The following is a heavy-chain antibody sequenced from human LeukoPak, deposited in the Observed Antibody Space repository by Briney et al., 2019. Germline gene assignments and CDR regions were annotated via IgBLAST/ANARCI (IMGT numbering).Heavy chain of an antibody. V-gene: IGHV3-7*01. CDR2: INQGGSDK. CDR3: TRDRSRAEDD. CDR1: GFTFSGHW. Sequence: GGSLRPSCAASGFTFSGHWMSWVRQAPGKGLEWVANINQGGSDKYYVDSVKCRFTISRDNANNLLYLQMNSLRGEDTAVYYCTRDRSRAEDDWGQGTLVTVSS. D-gene: IGHD1-14*01. J-gene: IGHJ4*02.